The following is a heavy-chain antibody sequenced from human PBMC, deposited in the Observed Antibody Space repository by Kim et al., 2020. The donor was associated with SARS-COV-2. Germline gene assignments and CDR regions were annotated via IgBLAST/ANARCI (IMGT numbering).Heavy chain of an antibody. CDR3: ARHVHTSTGTFFWYFDL. CDR1: GFAFSNYA. J-gene: IGHJ2*01. Sequence: GGSLRLSCEASGFAFSNYAMSWVRQVPGKGLEWVSNIFGSGSNTYHADFVKGRFTISKDNSKNTLYLQMNSLRPDDTAVYYCARHVHTSTGTFFWYFDLWGRGTLVTVSS. V-gene: IGHV3-23*01. CDR2: IFGSGSNT. D-gene: IGHD2-2*01.